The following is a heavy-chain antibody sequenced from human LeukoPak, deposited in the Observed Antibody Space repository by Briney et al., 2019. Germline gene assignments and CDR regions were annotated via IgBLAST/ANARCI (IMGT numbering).Heavy chain of an antibody. Sequence: GGSLRLSCAASGFTFSSYAMHWVRQAPGKGLEWVTLISYDGSNKYYADSVKGRFTISRDNSKNTLYPQMNSLRAEDTAVYYCARADSGSYSSDDAFDIWGQGTMVTVSS. CDR3: ARADSGSYSSDDAFDI. D-gene: IGHD1-26*01. CDR1: GFTFSSYA. J-gene: IGHJ3*02. V-gene: IGHV3-30*04. CDR2: ISYDGSNK.